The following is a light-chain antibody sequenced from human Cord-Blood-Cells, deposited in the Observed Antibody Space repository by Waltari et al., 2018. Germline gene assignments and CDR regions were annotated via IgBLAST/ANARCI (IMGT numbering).Light chain of an antibody. CDR1: QSVSNY. V-gene: IGKV3-11*01. CDR2: DAS. Sequence: EIVFTQSPATLSLSPGERATLSCRASQSVSNYLAWYQQKPGQAPRLLIYDASNRATGIPARFSGSGSGTDFTLTISSLEPEDFAVYYCQQRSNWPAFGPGTKVDIK. CDR3: QQRSNWPA. J-gene: IGKJ3*01.